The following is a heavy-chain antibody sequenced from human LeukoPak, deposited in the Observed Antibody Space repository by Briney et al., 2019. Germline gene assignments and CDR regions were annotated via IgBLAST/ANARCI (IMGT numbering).Heavy chain of an antibody. CDR3: ASTTGTTQSDAFDI. CDR2: INPNSGGT. Sequence: APVKVSCKASGYTFTGYYMHWVRQAPGQGLEGMGWINPNSGGTNYAQKFQGRVTMTRDTSISTAYMELSRLRSDDTAVYYCASTTGTTQSDAFDIWGQGTMVTVSS. D-gene: IGHD1-1*01. J-gene: IGHJ3*02. V-gene: IGHV1-2*02. CDR1: GYTFTGYY.